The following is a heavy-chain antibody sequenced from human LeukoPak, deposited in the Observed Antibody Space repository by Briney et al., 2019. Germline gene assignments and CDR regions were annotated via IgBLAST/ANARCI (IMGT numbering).Heavy chain of an antibody. CDR3: GTGWAVDF. V-gene: IGHV3-7*01. Sequence: PGGSLRLSCAASGFNFGTHWMTWVRQAPGKGLERVAIIKKDGSEKYHVDSVKGRFTISRDNAKNSLYLQMNSLRAEDTAVYYCGTGWAVDFWGQGTLVTVSS. CDR1: GFNFGTHW. D-gene: IGHD5-24*01. CDR2: IKKDGSEK. J-gene: IGHJ4*02.